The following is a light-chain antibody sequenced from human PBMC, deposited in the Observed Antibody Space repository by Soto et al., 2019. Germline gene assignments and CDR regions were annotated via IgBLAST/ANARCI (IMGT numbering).Light chain of an antibody. J-gene: IGLJ1*01. CDR1: SSDVGGYNY. V-gene: IGLV2-14*01. Sequence: QSLLPQPSSVYGSPGQWITISCTGTSSDVGGYNYVSWYQQHPGKAPKFMIYDVSNRPSGVSNRFSGSKSGNTASLTISGLQAEDEADYYCCSYTTSNTRQIVFGTGTKVTVL. CDR2: DVS. CDR3: CSYTTSNTRQIV.